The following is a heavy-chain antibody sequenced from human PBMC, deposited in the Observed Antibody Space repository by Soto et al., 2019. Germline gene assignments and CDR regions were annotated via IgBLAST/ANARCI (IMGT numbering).Heavy chain of an antibody. J-gene: IGHJ4*02. CDR2: ISAYNGNT. CDR1: GGTFSSYG. CDR3: ARDHNYYGSGSYLNY. V-gene: IGHV1-18*01. Sequence: ASVKVSCKASGGTFSSYGISWVRQAPGQGLEWMGWISAYNGNTNYAQKLQGRVTMTTDTSTSTAYMELRSLRSDDTAVYYCARDHNYYGSGSYLNYWGQGTLVTVSS. D-gene: IGHD3-10*01.